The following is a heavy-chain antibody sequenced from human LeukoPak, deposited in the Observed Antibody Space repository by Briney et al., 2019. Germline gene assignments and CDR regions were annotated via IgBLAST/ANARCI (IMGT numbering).Heavy chain of an antibody. D-gene: IGHD1-26*01. J-gene: IGHJ4*02. V-gene: IGHV4-31*03. Sequence: PSQTLSLTCTVSGGSISSGGYYWSWIRQHPGKGLEWIGYIYYSGSTYYNPSLKRRVTISVDTSKNQFSLKLSSLTAADTAVYYCARDPYSGSYGPAPGYWGQGTLVTVSS. CDR1: GGSISSGGYY. CDR3: ARDPYSGSYGPAPGY. CDR2: IYYSGST.